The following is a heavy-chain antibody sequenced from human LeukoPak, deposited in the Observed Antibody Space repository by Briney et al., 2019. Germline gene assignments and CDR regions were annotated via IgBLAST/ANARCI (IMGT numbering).Heavy chain of an antibody. CDR1: GGSISSHK. CDR2: MFISGRT. Sequence: SETLSLTCTIPGGSISSHKWRSVRQSAGKGLEWIGRMFISGRTNYNPSLQSRVTMSLDKSKNQLSLNLNSVTAADTVVYFCARDGGWGWFDPWGRGTPVTVSS. V-gene: IGHV4-4*07. J-gene: IGHJ5*02. D-gene: IGHD6-19*01. CDR3: ARDGGWGWFDP.